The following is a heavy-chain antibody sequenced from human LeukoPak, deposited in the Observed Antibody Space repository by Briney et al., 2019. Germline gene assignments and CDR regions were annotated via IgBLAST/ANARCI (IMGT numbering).Heavy chain of an antibody. CDR1: GFTFDDYA. V-gene: IGHV3-9*01. CDR3: AKGGYRRGWSYVDV. D-gene: IGHD6-19*01. J-gene: IGHJ6*02. Sequence: GRSLRLSCAASGFTFDDYAIYWVRQAPGKGLEWVSGIDWKNDIIGYADSVRCRFTISRDNAKNSLYLQMNSLSAEDTAFYYCAKGGYRRGWSYVDVWGQGTTVTVSS. CDR2: IDWKNDII.